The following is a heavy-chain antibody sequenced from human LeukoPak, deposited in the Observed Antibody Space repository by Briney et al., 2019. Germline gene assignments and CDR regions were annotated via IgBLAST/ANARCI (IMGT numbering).Heavy chain of an antibody. J-gene: IGHJ5*02. CDR1: GYPFTTWE. D-gene: IGHD1-1*01. CDR2: VHPNSGNT. Sequence: ASVKVSCKTSGYPFTTWEINWVRQAAGQGLGWMGWVHPNSGNTAYAQKFQGRVTMTRDTSIGRAYMELSGLRSDDPAVYFCARGQRNGPWGQGTPVTVSS. V-gene: IGHV1-8*01. CDR3: ARGQRNGP.